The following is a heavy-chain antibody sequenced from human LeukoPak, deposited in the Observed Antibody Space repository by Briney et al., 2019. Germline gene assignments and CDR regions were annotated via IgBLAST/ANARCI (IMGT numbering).Heavy chain of an antibody. CDR1: GGSISSGGYY. J-gene: IGHJ6*03. CDR3: ARDGRPGAGSSWYNYYYYYYMDV. Sequence: PSQTLSLTCTVSGGSISSGGYYWSWIRQHPGKGLEWIGYIYYSGSTYYNPSLNSRVTISVDTSKNQFSLKLSSVTAADTAVYYCARDGRPGAGSSWYNYYYYYYMDVWGKGTTVTVSS. V-gene: IGHV4-31*03. CDR2: IYYSGST. D-gene: IGHD6-13*01.